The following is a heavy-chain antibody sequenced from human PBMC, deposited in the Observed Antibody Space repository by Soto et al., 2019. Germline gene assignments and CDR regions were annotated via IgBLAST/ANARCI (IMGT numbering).Heavy chain of an antibody. CDR3: ARQRFGSFSGSYVFDL. V-gene: IGHV3-21*01. D-gene: IGHD3-16*01. Sequence: GGSLRLSCEAAGFSFEVYHMNWVRQAPGKGLEWVSSISSDSDSIFYGDSVKGRFIISRDNAKNSLFLQMNNLSGDDTAVYYCARQRFGSFSGSYVFDLWGQGTPVTVSS. J-gene: IGHJ5*02. CDR1: GFSFEVYH. CDR2: ISSDSDSI.